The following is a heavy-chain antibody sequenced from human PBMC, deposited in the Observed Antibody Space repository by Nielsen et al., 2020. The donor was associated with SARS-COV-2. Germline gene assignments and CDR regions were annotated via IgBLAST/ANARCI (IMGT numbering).Heavy chain of an antibody. CDR1: GFSFSNYG. CDR2: TSDTGTYK. Sequence: GGSLRLSCAASGFSFSNYGMHWVRQAPGKGLEWVAVTSDTGTYKYYADSVKGRFTISRDNSKGTLYLQMNSLRAEDTAMYYCAKDLDCTGGSCFGFDLWGQGTLVTVSS. J-gene: IGHJ5*02. D-gene: IGHD2-15*01. CDR3: AKDLDCTGGSCFGFDL. V-gene: IGHV3-30*18.